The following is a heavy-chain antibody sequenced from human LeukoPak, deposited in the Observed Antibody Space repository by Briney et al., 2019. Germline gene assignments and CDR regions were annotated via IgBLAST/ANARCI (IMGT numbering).Heavy chain of an antibody. V-gene: IGHV3-23*01. J-gene: IGHJ4*02. CDR3: AKRRSGVVAAAPDFDF. Sequence: PAGSLRLSCAASGFTFNNFAMTWVRQAPGKGLEWVSAIGGGGASTYYAGSVRGRFTISRDNSKNTLSLQMDSLRAEDTAVYYCAKRRSGVVAAAPDFDFWGQGTLVTVSS. D-gene: IGHD2-2*01. CDR2: IGGGGAST. CDR1: GFTFNNFA.